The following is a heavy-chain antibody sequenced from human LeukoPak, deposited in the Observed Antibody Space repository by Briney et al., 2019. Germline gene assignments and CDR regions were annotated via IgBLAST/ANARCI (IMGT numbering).Heavy chain of an antibody. CDR3: ARRYYYDSSGYYYGPFDI. J-gene: IGHJ3*02. CDR1: GGTFSSYA. V-gene: IGHV1-69*01. Sequence: ASVKVSCKASGGTFSSYAISWVRQAPGQGLEWMGGIIPIFGTANYAQKFHGRVTITANESTSTAYLELSSLRSEDTAVYYCARRYYYDSSGYYYGPFDIWGQGTMVTVSS. CDR2: IIPIFGTA. D-gene: IGHD3-22*01.